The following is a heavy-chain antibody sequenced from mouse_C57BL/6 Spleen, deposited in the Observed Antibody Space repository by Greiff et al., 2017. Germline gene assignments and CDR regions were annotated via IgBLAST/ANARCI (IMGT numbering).Heavy chain of an antibody. V-gene: IGHV1-15*01. D-gene: IGHD1-1*01. Sequence: VQLQQSGAELVRPGASVTLSCKASGYTFTDYEMHWVKQTPVHGLEWIGAIDPETGGTAYNQKFKGKAILTADKSSSTAYMELRSLTSEDSAVYYCTSQKLLRAMDYWGQGTSVTVSS. CDR1: GYTFTDYE. CDR3: TSQKLLRAMDY. CDR2: IDPETGGT. J-gene: IGHJ4*01.